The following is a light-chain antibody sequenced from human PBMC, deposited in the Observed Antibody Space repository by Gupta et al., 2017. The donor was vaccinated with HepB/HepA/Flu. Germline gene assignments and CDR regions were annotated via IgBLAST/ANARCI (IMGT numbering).Light chain of an antibody. CDR1: SSDVGSYNL. CDR3: CSYAGSSSYVI. CDR2: EVS. V-gene: IGLV2-23*02. J-gene: IGLJ2*01. Sequence: QSALTQPASVSGSPGQSINISCTGTSSDVGSYNLVSWYQQHPGKAPKVMIYEVSKRPSGISDRFSGSKSGNTASLTISGLQAEDEADYYCCSYAGSSSYVIFGGGTKLTVL.